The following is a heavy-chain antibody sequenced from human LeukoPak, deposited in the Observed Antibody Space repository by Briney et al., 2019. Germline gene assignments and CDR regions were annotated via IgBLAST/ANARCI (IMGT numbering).Heavy chain of an antibody. CDR3: ARTGCSSTSCYTIYYMDV. Sequence: SVKVSCKASGGTFSSYAISWVRQAPGQGLEWIGGIIPIFGTANYAQKFQGRVTITTDESTSTAYMELSSLRSEDTAVYYCARTGCSSTSCYTIYYMDVWGKGTTVTVSS. CDR2: IIPIFGTA. V-gene: IGHV1-69*05. J-gene: IGHJ6*03. D-gene: IGHD2-2*02. CDR1: GGTFSSYA.